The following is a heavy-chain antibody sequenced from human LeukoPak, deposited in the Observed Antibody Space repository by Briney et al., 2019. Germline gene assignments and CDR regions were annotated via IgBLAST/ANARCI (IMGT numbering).Heavy chain of an antibody. D-gene: IGHD3-22*01. CDR3: ARGKDSSGYYYYYYMDV. J-gene: IGHJ6*03. CDR1: GGSINSGGYY. V-gene: IGHV4-34*01. CDR2: INHSGST. Sequence: PSQTLSLTCIVSGGSINSGGYYWSWIRQPPGKGLEWIGEINHSGSTNYNPSLKSRVTISVDTSKNQFSLKLSSVTAADTAVYYCARGKDSSGYYYYYYMDVWGKGTTVTVSS.